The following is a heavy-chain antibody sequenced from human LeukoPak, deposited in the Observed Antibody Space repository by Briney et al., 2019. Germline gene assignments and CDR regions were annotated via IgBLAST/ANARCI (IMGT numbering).Heavy chain of an antibody. J-gene: IGHJ4*02. Sequence: GESLKISCKVSGYRFTSYWIGWVRQMPGKGLEWMGIIYPGDYDTRYSPSFQGQVTISADKSISSAYLQWSSLKASDTATYYCARPRDTGNDRYYFDYWGQGTLVTVSS. V-gene: IGHV5-51*01. CDR1: GYRFTSYW. CDR3: ARPRDTGNDRYYFDY. D-gene: IGHD5-12*01. CDR2: IYPGDYDT.